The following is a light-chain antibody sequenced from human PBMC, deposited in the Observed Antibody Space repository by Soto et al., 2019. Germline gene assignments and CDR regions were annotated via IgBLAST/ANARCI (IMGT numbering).Light chain of an antibody. CDR1: QSVSSRH. Sequence: EIVLTQSPGTLSLSPGERATLSCRASQSVSSRHLAWYQQKPGQAPRLLIHGASSRATGIPQRFSGSGSGTDFNLTISSLEPEDFAVYYCQHYGSPPLTFGQGTKVDIK. CDR3: QHYGSPPLT. V-gene: IGKV3-20*01. CDR2: GAS. J-gene: IGKJ1*01.